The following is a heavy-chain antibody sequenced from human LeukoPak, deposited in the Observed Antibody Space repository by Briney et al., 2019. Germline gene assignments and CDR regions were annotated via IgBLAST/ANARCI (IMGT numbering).Heavy chain of an antibody. CDR2: IKQDGSEK. CDR3: AKDVRWAFDI. V-gene: IGHV3-7*01. J-gene: IGHJ3*02. Sequence: GGSLRLSCAASGFTFSSYAMSWVRQAPGKGLEWVANIKQDGSEKYYMDSMKGRFTISRDNAKNSLYLQMNSLRAEDTAVYYCAKDVRWAFDIWGQGTMVTVSS. CDR1: GFTFSSYA.